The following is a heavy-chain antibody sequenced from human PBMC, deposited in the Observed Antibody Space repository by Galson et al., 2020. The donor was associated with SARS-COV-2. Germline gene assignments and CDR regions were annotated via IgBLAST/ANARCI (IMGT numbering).Heavy chain of an antibody. J-gene: IGHJ4*02. CDR3: ARAGRGDGYSNYAK. D-gene: IGHD4-4*01. CDR1: GGSINSDGYY. CDR2: IYDSGNT. V-gene: IGHV4-31*03. Sequence: SETLSLTCTVSGGSINSDGYYWTWIRQHTGQGLEWIRYIYDSGNTYYNPSLKSRVTISIDTSKNQFTLNLSSVTAADTAVYYCARAGRGDGYSNYAKWGQGTLVTVSS.